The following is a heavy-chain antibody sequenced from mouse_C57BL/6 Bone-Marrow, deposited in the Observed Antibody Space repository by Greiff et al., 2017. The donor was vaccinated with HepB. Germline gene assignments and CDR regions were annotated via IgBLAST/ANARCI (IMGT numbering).Heavy chain of an antibody. CDR3: ASPIYCYGSSYAY. Sequence: VQLQQSGAELARPGASVKLSCKASGYTFTSYGISWVKQSTGQGLEWIGEIYHRSGNTYYNEKLKGKTTLTADKSSSKAYQALRSLTSEDSAVYFCASPIYCYGSSYAYWGQGTLVTVSA. CDR2: IYHRSGNT. J-gene: IGHJ3*01. V-gene: IGHV1-81*01. D-gene: IGHD1-1*01. CDR1: GYTFTSYG.